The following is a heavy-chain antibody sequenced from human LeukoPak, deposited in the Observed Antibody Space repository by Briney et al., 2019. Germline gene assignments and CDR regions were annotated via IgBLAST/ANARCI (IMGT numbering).Heavy chain of an antibody. D-gene: IGHD6-13*01. CDR2: ISYDGSNK. Sequence: GGSLRLSCAASGFTFSSYAMHWVRQAPGKGLEWVAVISYDGSNKYYADSVKGRFTISRDNSKNTLYLQMNSLRAEDTAVYYCARTLKGIAGYYFDYWGQGTLVTVSS. CDR3: ARTLKGIAGYYFDY. J-gene: IGHJ4*02. CDR1: GFTFSSYA. V-gene: IGHV3-30-3*01.